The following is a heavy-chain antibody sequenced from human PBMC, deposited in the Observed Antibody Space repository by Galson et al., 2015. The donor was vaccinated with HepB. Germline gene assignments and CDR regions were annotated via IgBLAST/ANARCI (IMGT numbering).Heavy chain of an antibody. D-gene: IGHD3-3*01. J-gene: IGHJ4*02. CDR1: GYDFSDFY. CDR2: INPNSGVT. CDR3: TRDYHFWSGFDY. V-gene: IGHV1-2*02. Sequence: CKASGYDFSDFYIHWVRQAPGQGLEWMGWINPNSGVTRYADKFQGGVTMTRDTSATTGCMELTSLTSEDSAVYYCTRDYHFWSGFDYWGQGTLVTVSS.